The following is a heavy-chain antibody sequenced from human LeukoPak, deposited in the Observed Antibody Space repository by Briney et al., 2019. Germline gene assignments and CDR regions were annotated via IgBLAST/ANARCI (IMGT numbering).Heavy chain of an antibody. J-gene: IGHJ5*02. Sequence: SETLSLTCTVSGGSISSYYWSWIRQPAGKGLEWIGRIYTSGSTNHNPSLKSRVTISVDKSKNQFSLKLSSVTAADTAVYYCASQYYYDSSGYRSWGQGTLVTVSS. CDR3: ASQYYYDSSGYRS. V-gene: IGHV4-4*07. CDR1: GGSISSYY. D-gene: IGHD3-22*01. CDR2: IYTSGST.